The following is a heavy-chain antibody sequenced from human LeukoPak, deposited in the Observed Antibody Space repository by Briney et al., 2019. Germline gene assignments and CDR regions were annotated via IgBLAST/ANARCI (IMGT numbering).Heavy chain of an antibody. CDR1: GFTFKRHA. CDR3: AKDRGYDFYRGSGYDAFDL. D-gene: IGHD3-3*01. J-gene: IGHJ3*01. V-gene: IGHV3-23*01. CDR2: ISGDGENT. Sequence: PGGSLRLSCAGSGFTFKRHAMSWVRQAPGKGLQWVAIISGDGENTKHADAVKGRFTISRDNVRNTVHLEMNSLRDEDTAIYYCAKDRGYDFYRGSGYDAFDLWGQGTLVIVSS.